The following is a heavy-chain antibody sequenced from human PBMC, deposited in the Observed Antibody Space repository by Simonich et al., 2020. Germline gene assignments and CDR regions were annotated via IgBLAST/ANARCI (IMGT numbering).Heavy chain of an antibody. V-gene: IGHV3-74*01. CDR2: INREGSST. D-gene: IGHD4-4*01. Sequence: EVQLVESGGGLVQPGGSLRLSCAASGFTFSSYWMHWVRQAPGKGGVWGSHINREGSSTSYADSVKGRFTISRDNAKNTLYLQMNSLRAEDTAVYYCARDYSNYDAFDIWGQGTMVTVSS. CDR3: ARDYSNYDAFDI. J-gene: IGHJ3*02. CDR1: GFTFSSYW.